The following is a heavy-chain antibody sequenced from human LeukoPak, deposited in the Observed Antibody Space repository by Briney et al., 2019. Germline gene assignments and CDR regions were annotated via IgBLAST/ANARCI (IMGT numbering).Heavy chain of an antibody. Sequence: PGGSLRLSCAASGFTFSDYYMSWIRQAPGKGLEWVSYISSSGSTIYYADSVKGRFTISRDNSKNTLYLQMNSLRAEDMAVYYCAKDDRRYCSGGSCLWDYWGQGTLVTVSS. D-gene: IGHD2-15*01. J-gene: IGHJ4*02. CDR1: GFTFSDYY. CDR3: AKDDRRYCSGGSCLWDY. V-gene: IGHV3-11*04. CDR2: ISSSGSTI.